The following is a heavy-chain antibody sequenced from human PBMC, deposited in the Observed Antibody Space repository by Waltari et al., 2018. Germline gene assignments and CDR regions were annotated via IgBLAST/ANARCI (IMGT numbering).Heavy chain of an antibody. V-gene: IGHV3-74*01. CDR2: INNDGTTT. CDR3: VRIYFESSGHKLS. Sequence: EVQLVESGGGLVQPGGSLRLSCAASGFTFSRSWMHWARQAPGKGLVGVSLINNDGTTTIYADSVKGRFTISRDNAENTLYLQMNSLRAVDTAVYYCVRIYFESSGHKLSWGQGTLVTVSS. D-gene: IGHD3-22*01. CDR1: GFTFSRSW. J-gene: IGHJ5*02.